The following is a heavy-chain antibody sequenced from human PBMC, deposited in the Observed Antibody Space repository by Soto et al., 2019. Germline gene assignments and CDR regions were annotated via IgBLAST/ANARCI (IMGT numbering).Heavy chain of an antibody. CDR3: ATNYQEPSDDAFDV. CDR1: GFTFSDYF. Sequence: PGGSLRLSCVASGFTFSDYFMAWIRQAPGKGLEWIAYISRNSRYTNFADSVRGRFTISRDNAKNSLYLQMNDLSAEDTAVYYCATNYQEPSDDAFDVWGQGTMVTVSS. D-gene: IGHD2-2*01. V-gene: IGHV3-11*06. CDR2: ISRNSRYT. J-gene: IGHJ3*01.